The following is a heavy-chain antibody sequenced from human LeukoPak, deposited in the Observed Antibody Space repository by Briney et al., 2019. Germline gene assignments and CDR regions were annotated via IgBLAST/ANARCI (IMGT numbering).Heavy chain of an antibody. V-gene: IGHV4-4*07. Sequence: SETLSLTCTVSGGSISSYYWSWIRQPAGKGLEWMGRIYTSGSTNYNPSLKSRVTMSVDTSKNQFSLKLSSVTAADTAVYYCARVGRQWMIFDYWGQGTLVTVSS. CDR3: ARVGRQWMIFDY. D-gene: IGHD6-19*01. CDR2: IYTSGST. CDR1: GGSISSYY. J-gene: IGHJ4*02.